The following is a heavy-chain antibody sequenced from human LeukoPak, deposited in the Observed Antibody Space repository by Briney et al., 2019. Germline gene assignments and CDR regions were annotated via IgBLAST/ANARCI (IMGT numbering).Heavy chain of an antibody. CDR2: IYYSGST. CDR3: ARENYYGSGSYGY. J-gene: IGHJ4*02. V-gene: IGHV4-59*12. CDR1: GGSINSYY. D-gene: IGHD3-10*01. Sequence: SETLSLTCTVSGGSINSYYWSWIRQPPGKGLEWIGYIYYSGSTNYNPSLKSRVTISVDTSKNQFSLKLSSVTAADTAVYYCARENYYGSGSYGYWGQGTLVTVSS.